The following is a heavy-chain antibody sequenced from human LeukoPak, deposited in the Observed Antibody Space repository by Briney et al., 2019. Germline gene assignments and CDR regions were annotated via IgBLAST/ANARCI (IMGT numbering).Heavy chain of an antibody. Sequence: GASVKVSCMAFNYTFTYYAITWVGQAPGQGREWMAWISTYNGNTEYVQKFQGSVTVTTDTSTRTAYMELRSLRSDDTAFYYCARSRVTRYSSGWTFDYWGQGTLVTVSS. D-gene: IGHD6-19*01. CDR1: NYTFTYYA. CDR3: ARSRVTRYSSGWTFDY. V-gene: IGHV1-18*01. CDR2: ISTYNGNT. J-gene: IGHJ4*02.